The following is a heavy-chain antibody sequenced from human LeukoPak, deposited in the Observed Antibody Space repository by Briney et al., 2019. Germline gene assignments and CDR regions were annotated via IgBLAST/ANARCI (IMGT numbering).Heavy chain of an antibody. CDR3: ARDRSPCSGGRCYSYNWFDP. V-gene: IGHV3-23*01. Sequence: PGGSLRLSCVASGFGFSTYAMRWVRQAPGKGLEWVSSITGSGGATYYADSVKGRFTISRDNSKNTLYLQMNSLRAEDTAVYYCARDRSPCSGGRCYSYNWFDPWGQGTLVTVSS. J-gene: IGHJ5*02. D-gene: IGHD2-15*01. CDR2: ITGSGGAT. CDR1: GFGFSTYA.